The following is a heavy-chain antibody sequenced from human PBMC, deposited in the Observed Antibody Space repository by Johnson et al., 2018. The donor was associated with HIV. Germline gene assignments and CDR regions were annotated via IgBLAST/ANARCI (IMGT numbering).Heavy chain of an antibody. J-gene: IGHJ3*02. V-gene: IGHV3-20*04. CDR3: AKLSDNDGFDI. Sequence: VQLVESGGGVVRPGGSLRLSCGASGFTFDDYGMSWVRQVPGKGLEWVSGINWNGGRTGYADSVKGRFTISRDNSKNTLYLQMNSLRTEDTALYYCAKLSDNDGFDIWGQGTMVAVSS. CDR1: GFTFDDYG. D-gene: IGHD6-25*01. CDR2: INWNGGRT.